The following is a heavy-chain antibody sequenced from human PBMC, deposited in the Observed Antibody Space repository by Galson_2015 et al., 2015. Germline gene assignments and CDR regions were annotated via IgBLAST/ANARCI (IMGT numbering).Heavy chain of an antibody. V-gene: IGHV4-59*01. CDR1: GDSISTNF. J-gene: IGHJ4*02. D-gene: IGHD3-10*01. Sequence: SETLSLTCIVSGDSISTNFWTWIRQAPGKGLEFIGYINYSGYTDYNPSLKSRITISVDTSRNQFTLNLRSVTAADTAVYFCARVSSDGSGSYYYHDSWGQGTLVTVTS. CDR2: INYSGYT. CDR3: ARVSSDGSGSYYYHDS.